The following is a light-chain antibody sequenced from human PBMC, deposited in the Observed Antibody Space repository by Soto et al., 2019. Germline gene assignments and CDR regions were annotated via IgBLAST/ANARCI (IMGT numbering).Light chain of an antibody. CDR2: DNN. CDR3: AGWDDSLNGYV. J-gene: IGLJ1*01. V-gene: IGLV1-44*01. Sequence: QSLLTQPPSASGTPGQRVTISCSGSSSNIGSNTVNWYQQLPGTAPKLLIHDNNQRPSGGPDRFSGSKYVTSASLAISWLQSAEADYYCAGWDDSLNGYVFGTGTKLTVL. CDR1: SSNIGSNT.